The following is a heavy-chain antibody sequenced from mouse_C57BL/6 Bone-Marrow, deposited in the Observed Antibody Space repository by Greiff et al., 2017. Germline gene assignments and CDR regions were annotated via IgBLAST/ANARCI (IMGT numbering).Heavy chain of an antibody. V-gene: IGHV8-8*01. J-gene: IGHJ4*01. CDR2: IWWDDDK. Sequence: QVQLMESGPGLLQPSQTLSLTCSFSGFSLSTFGMGVGCIRQPSGKGLEWLARIWWDDDKYSNPALKSRLTISRDTSKNQRYLQSANVYTADTATYYCARIENYGRSYYAMDYWGKGTSVTVSS. D-gene: IGHD1-1*01. CDR3: ARIENYGRSYYAMDY. CDR1: GFSLSTFGMG.